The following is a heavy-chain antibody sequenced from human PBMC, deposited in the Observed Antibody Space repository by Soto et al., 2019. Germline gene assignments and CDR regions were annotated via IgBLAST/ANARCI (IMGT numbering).Heavy chain of an antibody. V-gene: IGHV3-53*01. J-gene: IGHJ1*01. CDR3: ARGTADYDSSGDARAA. D-gene: IGHD3-22*01. Sequence: EVQLVESGGGLIQPGGSLSLSCVVSGFTVSSRRNYMSWVRQAPGKGLEWVSVIFDGDNSYYADSVKGRFTISRDNSKTPLYLQMNSLRAEDTAVYYCARGTADYDSSGDARAARGRGTLVTVSS. CDR1: GFTVSSRRNY. CDR2: IFDGDNS.